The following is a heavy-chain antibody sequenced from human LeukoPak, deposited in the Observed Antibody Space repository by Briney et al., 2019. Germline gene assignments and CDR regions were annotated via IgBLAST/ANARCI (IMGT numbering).Heavy chain of an antibody. CDR2: IYYSGST. CDR1: GGSISSSSYY. V-gene: IGHV4-39*07. D-gene: IGHD2-2*01. J-gene: IGHJ4*02. CDR3: ASVYCSSTSCYAFDY. Sequence: SETLSLTCTVSGGSISSSSYYWGWIRQPPGKGLEWIGSIYYSGSTYYNPSHKSRVTISVDTSKNQFSLKLSSVTAADTAVYYCASVYCSSTSCYAFDYWGQGTLVTVSS.